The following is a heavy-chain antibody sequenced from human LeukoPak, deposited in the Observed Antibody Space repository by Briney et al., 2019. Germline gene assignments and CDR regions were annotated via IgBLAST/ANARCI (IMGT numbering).Heavy chain of an antibody. D-gene: IGHD2-15*01. CDR3: ARANCRGGSCYSAFDI. CDR1: GGSISSYY. Sequence: SETLSLTCTVSGGSISSYYWSWIRQPPGKGLEWIVYIYYSGTTNYNPSLKSRVSMSLDTSRNQFSLRFDSVTAADTAVYFCARANCRGGSCYSAFDIWGQGTMVTVSS. V-gene: IGHV4-59*01. CDR2: IYYSGTT. J-gene: IGHJ3*02.